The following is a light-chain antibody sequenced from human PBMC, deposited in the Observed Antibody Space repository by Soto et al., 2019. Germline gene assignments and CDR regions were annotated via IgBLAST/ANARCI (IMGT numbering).Light chain of an antibody. J-gene: IGLJ3*02. CDR2: EVS. Sequence: QSALTQPASVSGSPGQSITISCTGTSSDVGGYNYVSWYQQHPGKAPKLMIYEVSNRPSGVSNRFSGSKSANTASLTISGLQAEDEAEYYCSSYTSSNNFGVFGGGTKVTVL. CDR3: SSYTSSNNFGV. CDR1: SSDVGGYNY. V-gene: IGLV2-14*01.